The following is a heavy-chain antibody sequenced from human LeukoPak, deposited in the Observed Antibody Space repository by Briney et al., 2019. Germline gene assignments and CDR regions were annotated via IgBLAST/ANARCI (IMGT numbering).Heavy chain of an antibody. J-gene: IGHJ5*02. CDR3: GRHKRWSDWLDP. CDR1: DGSVSNIDYS. D-gene: IGHD2-15*01. Sequence: SETLSLTCDVSDGSVSNIDYSWAWIRQPPGEGLEWIGCILDSGIPNYNPSMKSRVTISVDTSKNQFSLRLTSVSAADTAVYYCGRHKRWSDWLDPWGQGILVTVSS. V-gene: IGHV4-39*01. CDR2: ILDSGIP.